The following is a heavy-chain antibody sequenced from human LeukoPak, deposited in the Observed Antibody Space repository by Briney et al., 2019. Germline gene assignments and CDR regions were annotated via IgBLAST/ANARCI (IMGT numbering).Heavy chain of an antibody. CDR1: GGSISGYY. V-gene: IGHV4-34*01. J-gene: IGHJ4*02. CDR2: INHSGST. Sequence: SETLSLTCTVSGGSISGYYWSWIRQPPGKGLEWIGEINHSGSTNYNPSLKSRVTISVDTSKNQFSLKLSSVTAADTAVYYCARYSGYYLSYFDYWGQGTLVTVSS. D-gene: IGHD3-22*01. CDR3: ARYSGYYLSYFDY.